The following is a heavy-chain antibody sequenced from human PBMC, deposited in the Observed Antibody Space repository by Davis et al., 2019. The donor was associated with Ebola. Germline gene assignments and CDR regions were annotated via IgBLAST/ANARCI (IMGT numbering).Heavy chain of an antibody. Sequence: PGGSLRLSCAASGFTFSSYAMTWARQAPGKGLEWVSAITSSGGSTYYADSVKGRFTISRDNSKNTLHLQMNSLRVEDTAIYYCAKDTSNVWFDVWGQGTMVTVSS. J-gene: IGHJ3*01. CDR3: AKDTSNVWFDV. D-gene: IGHD6-19*01. CDR1: GFTFSSYA. V-gene: IGHV3-23*01. CDR2: ITSSGGST.